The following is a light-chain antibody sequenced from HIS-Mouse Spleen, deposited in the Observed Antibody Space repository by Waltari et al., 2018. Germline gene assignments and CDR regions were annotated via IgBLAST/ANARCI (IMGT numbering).Light chain of an antibody. CDR3: VLYMGSGIWV. CDR1: SGSVSTSYY. J-gene: IGLJ3*02. Sequence: QTVVTQEPSFSVSPGGPVTLTCGLSSGSVSTSYYPSWYQQTPGQAPRTLIYSTNTRCSVVPDRVSGSILGNKAALTITGAQADDESDYYCVLYMGSGIWVFGGGTKLTVL. V-gene: IGLV8-61*01. CDR2: STN.